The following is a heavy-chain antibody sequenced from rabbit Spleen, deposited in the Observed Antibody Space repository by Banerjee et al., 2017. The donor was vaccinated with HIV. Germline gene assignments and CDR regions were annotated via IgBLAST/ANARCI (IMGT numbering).Heavy chain of an antibody. CDR1: GFSFSSSGY. D-gene: IGHD4-1*01. CDR3: ARDLAGVIGWNFNL. Sequence: QEQLEESGGGLVKPGGTLTLTCKASGFSFSSSGYMCWVRPAPGKGLGWISCIAGSSSGFTYSATWAKGRFTCSKASSTTVTLQMTSLTAADTATYFCARDLAGVIGWNFNLWGPGTLVTVS. J-gene: IGHJ4*01. CDR2: IAGSSSGFT. V-gene: IGHV1S45*01.